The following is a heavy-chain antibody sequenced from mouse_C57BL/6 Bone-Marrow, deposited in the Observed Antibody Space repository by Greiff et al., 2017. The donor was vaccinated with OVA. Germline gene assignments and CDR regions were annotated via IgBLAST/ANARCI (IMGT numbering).Heavy chain of an antibody. V-gene: IGHV1-69*01. CDR2: IDPSDSST. CDR3: AIYGNPAWFAY. D-gene: IGHD2-1*01. J-gene: IGHJ3*01. Sequence: QVQLQQPGAELVMPGASVKLSCKASGYTFTSYWMHWVKQRPGQGLEWIGEIDPSDSSTNYNQKFKGKSTLTVDKSSSTAYMQLSSQTSEDSAVYYCAIYGNPAWFAYWGQGTLVTVSA. CDR1: GYTFTSYW.